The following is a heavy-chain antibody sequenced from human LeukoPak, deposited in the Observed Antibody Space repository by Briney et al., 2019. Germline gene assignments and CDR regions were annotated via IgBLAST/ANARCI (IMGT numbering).Heavy chain of an antibody. J-gene: IGHJ4*02. Sequence: GGSLRLSCAASGFTFSSYGMHWVRQAPGKGLGWVAVISYDGSNKYYADSVKGRFTISRDNSKNTLYLQMNSLRAEDTAVYYCAKERDSSGWYYFDYWGQGTLVTVSS. CDR1: GFTFSSYG. D-gene: IGHD6-19*01. CDR3: AKERDSSGWYYFDY. V-gene: IGHV3-30*18. CDR2: ISYDGSNK.